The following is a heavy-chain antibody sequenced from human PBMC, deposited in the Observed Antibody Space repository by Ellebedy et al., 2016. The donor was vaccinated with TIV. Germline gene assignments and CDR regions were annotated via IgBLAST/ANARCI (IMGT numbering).Heavy chain of an antibody. CDR3: ARPEGYCSSISCFRGFDP. V-gene: IGHV4-4*07. J-gene: IGHJ5*02. CDR2: IYTINGMT. D-gene: IGHD2-2*01. CDR1: GGSINNYL. Sequence: SETLSLTXTVPGGSINNYLWDWIRQPAGKGLEWIGRIYTINGMTNYNPSLRSRVTISLDTSKSQFSLTLSSVTAADTAVYYCARPEGYCSSISCFRGFDPWGQGTLVTVSS.